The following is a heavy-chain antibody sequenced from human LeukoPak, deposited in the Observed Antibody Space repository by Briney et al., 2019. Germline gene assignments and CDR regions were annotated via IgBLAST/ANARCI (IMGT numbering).Heavy chain of an antibody. J-gene: IGHJ4*02. CDR1: GFTFSSYW. D-gene: IGHD2-2*02. CDR3: AGMSGYCSRTSCYTPPFDY. CDR2: IKQDGSEK. Sequence: RGSLRLSCAASGFTFSSYWMSWVRQAPGKGLEWVANIKQDGSEKYYVDSVKGRFTISRDNAKNSLYLQMNSLRAEDTAVYYCAGMSGYCSRTSCYTPPFDYWGQGTLVTVSS. V-gene: IGHV3-7*01.